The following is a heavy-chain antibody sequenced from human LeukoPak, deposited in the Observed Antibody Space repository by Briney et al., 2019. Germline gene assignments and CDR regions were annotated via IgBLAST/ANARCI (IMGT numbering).Heavy chain of an antibody. CDR3: ARVYCSGGSCYQYYYYYGMDV. Sequence: PGGSLRLSCAASGFTFDDYAMHWVRQAPGKGLEWVSGISWNSGSIDYADSVKGRFPISTDNAKNSLYLQMNSLRAEDTAVYYCARVYCSGGSCYQYYYYYGMDVWGQGTTVTVSS. CDR1: GFTFDDYA. V-gene: IGHV3-9*01. J-gene: IGHJ6*02. CDR2: ISWNSGSI. D-gene: IGHD2-15*01.